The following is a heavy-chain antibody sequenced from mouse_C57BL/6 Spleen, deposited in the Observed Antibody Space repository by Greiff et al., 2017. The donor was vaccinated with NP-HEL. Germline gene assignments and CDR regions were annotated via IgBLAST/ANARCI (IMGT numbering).Heavy chain of an antibody. Sequence: EVQVVESGPELVKPGASVKMSCKASGYTFTDYNMHWVKQSHGKSLEWIGYINPNNGGTSYNQKFKGKATLTVNKSSSTAYMELRSLTSEDSAVYYCARRYGSSLYAMDYWGQGTSVTVSS. CDR1: GYTFTDYN. CDR2: INPNNGGT. J-gene: IGHJ4*01. D-gene: IGHD1-1*01. CDR3: ARRYGSSLYAMDY. V-gene: IGHV1-22*01.